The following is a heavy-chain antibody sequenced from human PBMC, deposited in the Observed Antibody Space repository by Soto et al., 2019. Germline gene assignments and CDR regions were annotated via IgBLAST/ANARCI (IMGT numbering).Heavy chain of an antibody. D-gene: IGHD3-10*01. V-gene: IGHV3-30-3*01. J-gene: IGHJ6*02. Sequence: GGSLRLSCAASGFTFSSYAMHWVRQAPGKGLEWVAVISYDGSNKYYADSVKGRFTISRDNSKNTLYLQMNSLRAEDTAVYYCARDLDITMVRGVIIGGYGMDVWGQGTTVTVSS. CDR2: ISYDGSNK. CDR1: GFTFSSYA. CDR3: ARDLDITMVRGVIIGGYGMDV.